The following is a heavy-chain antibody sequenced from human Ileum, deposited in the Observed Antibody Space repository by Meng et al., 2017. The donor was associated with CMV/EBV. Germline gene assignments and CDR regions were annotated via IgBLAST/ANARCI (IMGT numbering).Heavy chain of an antibody. J-gene: IGHJ4*02. CDR1: GFSLSTSGVG. V-gene: IGHV2-5*01. D-gene: IGHD3-3*01. CDR3: AHTVNYDFWTGLFDY. Sequence: QITLKASCPTLVNPTQTLTLTCTFSGFSLSTSGVGVGWIRQPPGKALEWLALIYWNAEVRYSPSLKNRLTITQDTSTNQVVLTMTNMDPVDTATYYCAHTVNYDFWTGLFDYWGQGTLVTVSS. CDR2: IYWNAEV.